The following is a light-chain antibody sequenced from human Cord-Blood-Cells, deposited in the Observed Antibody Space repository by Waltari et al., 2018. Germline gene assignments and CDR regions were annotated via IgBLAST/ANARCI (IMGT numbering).Light chain of an antibody. Sequence: QSALTQPASVSRSPGQSLSIPCPGTSSDVAGYNSVSWYQHHPGKAPKLMIYEVSNRPSGVSNRFSGSKSGNTASLTISGLQAEDEADYYCSSYTSSSTYVFGTGTKVTVL. CDR2: EVS. CDR3: SSYTSSSTYV. V-gene: IGLV2-14*01. CDR1: SSDVAGYNS. J-gene: IGLJ1*01.